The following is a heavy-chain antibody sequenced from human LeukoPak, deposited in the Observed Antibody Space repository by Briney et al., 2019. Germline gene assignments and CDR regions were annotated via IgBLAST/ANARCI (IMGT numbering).Heavy chain of an antibody. CDR3: ARGLPPVMKYYFDY. CDR1: GVSFSTYA. V-gene: IGHV3-23*01. Sequence: GGSLRLSCADSGVSFSTYAMTWVRQAPGKGLEWVSSISGSGDGTNYADSVKGRFTISRDDSKNTLYLQMNSLRAEDTAMYYCARGLPPVMKYYFDYWGQGTLVTVSS. J-gene: IGHJ4*02. D-gene: IGHD4-11*01. CDR2: ISGSGDGT.